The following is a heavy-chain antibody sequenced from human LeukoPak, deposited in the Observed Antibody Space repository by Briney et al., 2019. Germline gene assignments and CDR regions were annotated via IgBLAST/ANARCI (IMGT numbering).Heavy chain of an antibody. V-gene: IGHV3-74*01. CDR1: GFTFSSYW. J-gene: IGHJ4*02. CDR3: AKGLERESRLDS. D-gene: IGHD1-1*01. Sequence: GGSLRLSCAASGFTFSSYWMHWVRQAPGKGLVWVSRINSDGSSTSYADSVRGRFTISTDNSKNTLYLQMNSLRAEDTALYYCAKGLERESRLDSWGQGTLVTVSS. CDR2: INSDGSST.